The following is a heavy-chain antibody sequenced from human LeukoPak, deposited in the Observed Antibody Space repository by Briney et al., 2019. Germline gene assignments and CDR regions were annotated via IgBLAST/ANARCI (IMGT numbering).Heavy chain of an antibody. CDR2: IITIFGTA. Sequence: SVKVSCQASGGTFSSYAISWVRQAPGQGLEWMGGIITIFGTANYAQKFQGRVTITADESTSTAYMELSSLRSEDTAVYYCASGPGTPKGIDYWGQGTLVTVSS. V-gene: IGHV1-69*13. D-gene: IGHD1-26*01. J-gene: IGHJ4*02. CDR1: GGTFSSYA. CDR3: ASGPGTPKGIDY.